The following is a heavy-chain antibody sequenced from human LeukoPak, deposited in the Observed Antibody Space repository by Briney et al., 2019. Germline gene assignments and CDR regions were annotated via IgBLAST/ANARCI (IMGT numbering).Heavy chain of an antibody. CDR1: GNYW. CDR3: VSLYETY. CDR2: INSDGSWT. J-gene: IGHJ4*02. D-gene: IGHD2/OR15-2a*01. Sequence: GGSLRLSCVASGNYWMHWVRQAPGKGLVWVSHINSDGSWTSYADSVKGRFTISKDNAKNTVYLQMNSLRAEGTAVYHCVSLYETYWGRGTLVTVSS. V-gene: IGHV3-74*01.